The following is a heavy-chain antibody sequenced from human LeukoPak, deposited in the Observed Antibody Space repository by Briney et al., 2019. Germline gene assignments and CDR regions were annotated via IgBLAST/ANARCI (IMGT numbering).Heavy chain of an antibody. CDR2: MNPNSGNT. J-gene: IGHJ4*02. D-gene: IGHD3-22*01. CDR3: ARGSTARYYYDSSGYYRGAVDY. Sequence: GASVKVSCKASGFTFTSSAMQWVRQARGQRLEWMGWMNPNSGNTGYAQKFQGRVTMTTDTSTNTAYMELRSLRSDDTAVYYCARGSTARYYYDSSGYYRGAVDYWGQGTLVTVSS. V-gene: IGHV1-8*02. CDR1: GFTFTSSA.